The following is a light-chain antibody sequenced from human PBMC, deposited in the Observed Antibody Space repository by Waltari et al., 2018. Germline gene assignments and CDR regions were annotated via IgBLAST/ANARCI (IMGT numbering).Light chain of an antibody. CDR2: FDD. Sequence: QSVLTQPPSVSEAPRPRVTISCSGRSSNIGKNGVHWYQHLPGEAHTLLIFFDDLLPSGVSDRFSGSKSGTSASLAISGLQPQDEADYYCSTWDDSLNAWVFGGGTKLTVL. CDR1: SSNIGKNG. V-gene: IGLV1-36*01. J-gene: IGLJ3*02. CDR3: STWDDSLNAWV.